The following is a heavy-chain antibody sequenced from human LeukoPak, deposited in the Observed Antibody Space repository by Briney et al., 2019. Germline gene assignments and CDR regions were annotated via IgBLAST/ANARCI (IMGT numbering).Heavy chain of an antibody. V-gene: IGHV4-34*01. CDR2: INHSGST. D-gene: IGHD4-17*01. J-gene: IGHJ5*02. Sequence: SETLSLTCAVYGGTFSGYYWGWIRQPPGQGLEWIGEINHSGSTNYNASLKSRVIISVDTTKNQFSQKLRCVPAADTTVYYFARVGPPFTVTRKTNWFDPWGQGTLVTVSS. CDR1: GGTFSGYY. CDR3: ARVGPPFTVTRKTNWFDP.